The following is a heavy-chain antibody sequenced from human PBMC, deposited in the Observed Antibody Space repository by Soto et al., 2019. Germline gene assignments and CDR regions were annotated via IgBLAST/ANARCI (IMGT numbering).Heavy chain of an antibody. CDR2: ISPSNGNT. V-gene: IGHV1-18*01. J-gene: IGHJ3*01. CDR3: ARDQTKWLNDASDF. CDR1: GYTFVNHG. Sequence: QVHLVQSGGEVKKPGASVKVSCKASGYTFVNHGISWVRQAPGQGLEWLGWISPSNGNTNYAQKFQGRVTMTTNTSTSTAYMELRSLRSDDTAVYYWARDQTKWLNDASDFWGQGTMVTVSS. D-gene: IGHD5-12*01.